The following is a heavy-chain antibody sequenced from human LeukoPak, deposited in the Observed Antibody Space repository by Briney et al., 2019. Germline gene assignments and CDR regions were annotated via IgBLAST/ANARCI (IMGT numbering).Heavy chain of an antibody. J-gene: IGHJ4*02. V-gene: IGHV3-53*01. CDR1: GFTVSSTY. D-gene: IGHD2-15*01. Sequence: GGSLRLSCAASGFTVSSTYMTWVRQAPGKGLEWVSVIYSGGSAYYADSVKGRFTTSRDNSKNTLYLQMNSLRAEDTAVYYCAAFHTHDYWGQGTLVTVSS. CDR3: AAFHTHDY. CDR2: IYSGGSA.